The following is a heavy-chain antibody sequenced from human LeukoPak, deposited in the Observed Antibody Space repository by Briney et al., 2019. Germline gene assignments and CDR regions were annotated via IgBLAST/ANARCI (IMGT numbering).Heavy chain of an antibody. D-gene: IGHD3-3*01. Sequence: ASVKVSCKASGYTFTGYYMHWVRQAPGQGLEWMGRINPNSGGTNYAQKFQGGVTMTRDTSISTAYMELSRLRSDDTAVYYCASFGMETHDAFDIWGQGTMVTVSS. CDR2: INPNSGGT. V-gene: IGHV1-2*06. CDR3: ASFGMETHDAFDI. J-gene: IGHJ3*02. CDR1: GYTFTGYY.